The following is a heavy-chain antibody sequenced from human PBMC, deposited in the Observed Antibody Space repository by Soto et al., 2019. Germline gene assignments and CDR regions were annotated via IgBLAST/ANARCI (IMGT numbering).Heavy chain of an antibody. D-gene: IGHD3-3*01. Sequence: SETLSLTCTVSGGSISSSSYYWGWIRQPPGKGLEWIGSIYYSGSTYYNPSLKSRVTISVDTSKNQFSLKLSSVTAADTAVYYCARTYDFWSGYYRVFDYWGQGTLVTVSS. J-gene: IGHJ4*02. CDR1: GGSISSSSYY. CDR2: IYYSGST. CDR3: ARTYDFWSGYYRVFDY. V-gene: IGHV4-39*01.